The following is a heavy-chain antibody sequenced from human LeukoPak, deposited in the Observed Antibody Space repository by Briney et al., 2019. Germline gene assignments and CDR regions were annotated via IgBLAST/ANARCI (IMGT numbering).Heavy chain of an antibody. J-gene: IGHJ4*02. CDR1: GYTFTGYY. Sequence: GASVKVSCKASGYTFTGYYMHWVRQAPGQGLEWMGGIIPIFGTANYAQKFQGRVTITTDESTSTAYMELSSLRSEDTAVYYCARGLRDSSSWLAFDYWGQGTLVTVSS. CDR3: ARGLRDSSSWLAFDY. D-gene: IGHD6-13*01. V-gene: IGHV1-69*05. CDR2: IIPIFGTA.